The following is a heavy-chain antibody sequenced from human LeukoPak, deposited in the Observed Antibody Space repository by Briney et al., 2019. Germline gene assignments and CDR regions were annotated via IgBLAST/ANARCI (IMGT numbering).Heavy chain of an antibody. CDR1: GFTFSSYA. CDR2: ISYDGSNK. J-gene: IGHJ1*01. D-gene: IGHD1-26*01. CDR3: ATQWELHPAF. V-gene: IGHV3-30-3*01. Sequence: PGGSLRLSCAASGFTFSSYAMHWVRQAPGKGLEWVAVISYDGSNKYYADSVKGRFTISRDNAKKSLYLQMNSLRAEDTAVYYCATQWELHPAFWGQGTLVTVSS.